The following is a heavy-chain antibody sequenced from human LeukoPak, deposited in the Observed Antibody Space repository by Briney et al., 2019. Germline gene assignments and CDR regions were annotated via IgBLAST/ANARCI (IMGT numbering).Heavy chain of an antibody. CDR2: ISSNGGST. Sequence: PGGSLRLSCAASGFTFSSYAMHWVRQAPGKGLEYVSAISSNGGSTYYANSVKGRFTISRDNSKNTLYLQMGSLRAEDTAVYYCAKDIRGYSYGLFVYWGQGTLVTVSS. J-gene: IGHJ4*02. CDR1: GFTFSSYA. V-gene: IGHV3-64*01. CDR3: AKDIRGYSYGLFVY. D-gene: IGHD5-18*01.